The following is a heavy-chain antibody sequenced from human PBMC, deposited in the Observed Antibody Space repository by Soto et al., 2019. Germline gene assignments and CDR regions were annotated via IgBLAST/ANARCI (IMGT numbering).Heavy chain of an antibody. D-gene: IGHD2-2*02. CDR2: ISGSGGST. Sequence: EVQLLESGGGLVQPGGSLRLSCAASGFTFSSYAMSWVRQAPGKGLEWVSAISGSGGSTYYADSVKGRFTISRDNSKNTLYLQRNSLRAEDTAVYYCAKDGRPIVVVPAAILDAFDIWGQGTMVTVSS. V-gene: IGHV3-23*01. CDR3: AKDGRPIVVVPAAILDAFDI. J-gene: IGHJ3*02. CDR1: GFTFSSYA.